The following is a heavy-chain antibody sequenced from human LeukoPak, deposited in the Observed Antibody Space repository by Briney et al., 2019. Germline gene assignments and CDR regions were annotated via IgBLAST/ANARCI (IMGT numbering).Heavy chain of an antibody. J-gene: IGHJ4*02. Sequence: GGSLRLSCAASGFTFSSYSMNWVRQAPGKGLEWVSSISGSNSYIYYADSMKGRFTISRDNAKNSLYLQMNSLRAEDTAVYYCARDARYSASYSDLDYWGQGTLVTVSS. CDR1: GFTFSSYS. D-gene: IGHD1-26*01. V-gene: IGHV3-21*01. CDR3: ARDARYSASYSDLDY. CDR2: ISGSNSYI.